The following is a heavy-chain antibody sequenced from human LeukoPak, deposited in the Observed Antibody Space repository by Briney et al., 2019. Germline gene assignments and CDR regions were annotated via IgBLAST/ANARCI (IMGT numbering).Heavy chain of an antibody. CDR1: GFTFSSYA. D-gene: IGHD2-15*01. CDR2: ISGSGGST. J-gene: IGHJ4*02. Sequence: GGSLRLSCAASGFTFSSYAMSWVRQAPGKGLEWVSSISGSGGSTYYADSVKGRFTISGDNSKNTLYLQMNSLRAEDTAVYYCAKDPDVVVVPATIPGHYWGQGTLVTVSS. CDR3: AKDPDVVVVPATIPGHY. V-gene: IGHV3-23*01.